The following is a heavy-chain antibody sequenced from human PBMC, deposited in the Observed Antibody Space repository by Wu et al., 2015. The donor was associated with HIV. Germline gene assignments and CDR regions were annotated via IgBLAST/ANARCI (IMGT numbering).Heavy chain of an antibody. CDR2: INPNSGGI. J-gene: IGHJ6*03. Sequence: QVQLVQSGAEVKKPGASVKVSCKASGYSFTGYYMHWVRQAPGQGLEWMGWINPNSGGINFAQKFQGRVTLTADRYTRTAYLELRSLRSEDTAIYYCARGDYSTTSYYFYYMDIWGEGTTVTVSS. CDR1: GYSFTGYY. D-gene: IGHD2/OR15-2a*01. V-gene: IGHV1-2*02. CDR3: ARGDYSTTSYYFYYMDI.